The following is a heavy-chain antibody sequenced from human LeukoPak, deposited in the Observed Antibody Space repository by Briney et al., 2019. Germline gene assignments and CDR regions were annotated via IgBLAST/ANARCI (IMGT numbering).Heavy chain of an antibody. CDR3: AKAPYSSSWSSTYYFDY. Sequence: TGGSLRLSCAASGFTFSDYYMSWIRQAPGKGLEWVAIISYDGSNKFYADSVKGRFTLSRDNSKNTLYLQMNSLRAEDTAVYYCAKAPYSSSWSSTYYFDYWGQGALVTVSS. CDR1: GFTFSDYY. J-gene: IGHJ4*02. D-gene: IGHD6-13*01. CDR2: ISYDGSNK. V-gene: IGHV3-30*18.